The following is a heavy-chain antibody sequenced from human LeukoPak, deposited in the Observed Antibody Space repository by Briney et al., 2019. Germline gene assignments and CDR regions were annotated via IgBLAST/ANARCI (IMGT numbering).Heavy chain of an antibody. D-gene: IGHD4-17*01. J-gene: IGHJ1*01. CDR1: GFSLSTSGVG. Sequence: SGPTLVKPTQTLTLTCTFSGFSLSTSGVGVGWIRQPPGKALEWLALIYWGDDKRYSPSLKSRLTITKDTSNSQVVLTMTNMDPVATAAYYCARGDYGDFYFQHWGQGTLVTVSS. CDR2: IYWGDDK. V-gene: IGHV2-5*02. CDR3: ARGDYGDFYFQH.